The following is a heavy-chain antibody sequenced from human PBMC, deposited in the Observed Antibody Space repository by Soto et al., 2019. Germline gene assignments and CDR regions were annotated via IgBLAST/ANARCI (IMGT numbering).Heavy chain of an antibody. J-gene: IGHJ4*02. CDR3: SKSGGASPYYFDY. CDR2: ISVSGGGT. CDR1: AFTFNTYA. Sequence: EVQLLESGGGLVQPGGSLRLSCAASAFTFNTYAMGWVRQAPGKGLEWVSAISVSGGGTYYADSVKGRFTISRDTSKNTLYLQTNSQRAHDTAVYYCSKSGGASPYYFDYWGRGTLVTVSS. V-gene: IGHV3-23*01. D-gene: IGHD1-26*01.